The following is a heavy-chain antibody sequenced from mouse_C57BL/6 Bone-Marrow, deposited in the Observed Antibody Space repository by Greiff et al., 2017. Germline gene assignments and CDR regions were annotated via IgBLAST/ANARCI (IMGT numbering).Heavy chain of an antibody. J-gene: IGHJ3*01. D-gene: IGHD4-1*01. CDR2: IYPGDGDT. CDR1: GYAFSSSW. Sequence: VQLQQSGPELVKPGASVKISCKASGYAFSSSWMNWVKQRPGKGLEWIGRIYPGDGDTTYNGKFKGKATLTADKSSSTAYMQLSSLTSEDSAVYFCARSSWAWFAYWGQGTLVTVSA. V-gene: IGHV1-82*01. CDR3: ARSSWAWFAY.